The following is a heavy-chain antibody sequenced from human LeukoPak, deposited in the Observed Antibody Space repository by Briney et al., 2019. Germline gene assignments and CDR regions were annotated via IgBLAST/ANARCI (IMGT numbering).Heavy chain of an antibody. CDR3: ARETSSGSGYYFDY. J-gene: IGHJ4*02. CDR1: GGSINSYY. V-gene: IGHV4-59*01. D-gene: IGHD3-22*01. Sequence: KPSETLSLTCTVSGGSINSYYWGWIRQPPEKGLEWIGYIYYSGSTTYNPSLKSRVTISVDTSKNQFSLKLSSVTAADTAVYYCARETSSGSGYYFDYWSQGTLVTVSS. CDR2: IYYSGST.